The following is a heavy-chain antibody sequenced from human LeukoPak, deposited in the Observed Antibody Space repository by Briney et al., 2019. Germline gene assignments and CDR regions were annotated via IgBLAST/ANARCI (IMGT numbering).Heavy chain of an antibody. Sequence: GGSLRLSCVASGITFSNYAVSWVRQAPEKALDWVSVISGSAHKIRYADSVKGRFTISRDNSENIVYLQMNNLRVEDTAVYYCAGRPTGYSSGYIHWGQGTLVTVSS. CDR3: AGRPTGYSSGYIH. CDR2: ISGSAHKI. J-gene: IGHJ4*02. CDR1: GITFSNYA. V-gene: IGHV3-23*01. D-gene: IGHD5-18*01.